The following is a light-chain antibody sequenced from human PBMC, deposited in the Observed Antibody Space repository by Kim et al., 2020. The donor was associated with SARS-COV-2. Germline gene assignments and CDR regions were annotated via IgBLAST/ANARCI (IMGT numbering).Light chain of an antibody. CDR2: DAS. CDR3: QQRGSWPLT. CDR1: QSVTTD. J-gene: IGKJ4*01. V-gene: IGKV3-11*01. Sequence: SARERATLSCRASQSVTTDFAWYQQRPGQAPRLLIYDASNRATGIPGRFSGSGSGTDFTLTISSLEPEDFAVYYCQQRGSWPLTFGGGTKVEIK.